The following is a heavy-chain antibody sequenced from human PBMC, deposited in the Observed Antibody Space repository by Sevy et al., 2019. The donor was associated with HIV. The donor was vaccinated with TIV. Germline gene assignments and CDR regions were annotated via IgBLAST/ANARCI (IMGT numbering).Heavy chain of an antibody. J-gene: IGHJ5*02. D-gene: IGHD4-17*01. Sequence: GGSLRLSCAASGFTFSSYAMHWVRQAPGKGLEWVAVISYDGTNQYYADSVKGRFTISRDNSKKILYVQMNSLRGEDTAVYYCARDQHDYAGNVRTGWFDPWGQGTLVNVSS. CDR1: GFTFSSYA. CDR2: ISYDGTNQ. CDR3: ARDQHDYAGNVRTGWFDP. V-gene: IGHV3-30-3*01.